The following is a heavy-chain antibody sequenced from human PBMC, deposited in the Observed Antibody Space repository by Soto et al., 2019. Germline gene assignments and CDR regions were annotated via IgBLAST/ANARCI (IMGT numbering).Heavy chain of an antibody. V-gene: IGHV1-46*03. J-gene: IGHJ6*02. CDR2: INPSGGST. Sequence: GASVKVSCKASGYTFTSYYMHWVRQAPGQGLEWMGIINPSGGSTSYAQKFQGRVTMTRDTSTSTVYMELSSLRSEDTAVYYCATDPPVGYYYYGMDVWGQGTTDTVSS. CDR1: GYTFTSYY. CDR3: ATDPPVGYYYYGMDV.